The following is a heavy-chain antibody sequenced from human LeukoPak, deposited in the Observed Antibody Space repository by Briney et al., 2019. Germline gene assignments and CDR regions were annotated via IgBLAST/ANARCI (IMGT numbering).Heavy chain of an antibody. D-gene: IGHD2-21*02. J-gene: IGHJ3*02. CDR3: ARDRSKVTAYDDALDI. V-gene: IGHV3-20*04. CDR2: INWNGGST. Sequence: GGSLRLSCAASGFTFDDYGMSWVRQAPGKGLEWVSGINWNGGSTGYADSVKGRFTISRDNAKNSLYLQMNSLTGEDTAVYYCARDRSKVTAYDDALDIWGQGTMVIVSS. CDR1: GFTFDDYG.